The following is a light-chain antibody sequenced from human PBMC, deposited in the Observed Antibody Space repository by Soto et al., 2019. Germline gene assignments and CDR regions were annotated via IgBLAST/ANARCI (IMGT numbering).Light chain of an antibody. V-gene: IGKV1-9*01. CDR1: QGISSY. CDR3: LQLNSYPLT. Sequence: DIQLTQSPSSLSASVGDRVTITCRVSQGISSYLDWYQQKPGKGPKLLIHAASTLQSGVPLRFSGSGSGTEFTLTISSLQPEDFATYYCLQLNSYPLTFGGGTKVDNK. J-gene: IGKJ4*01. CDR2: AAS.